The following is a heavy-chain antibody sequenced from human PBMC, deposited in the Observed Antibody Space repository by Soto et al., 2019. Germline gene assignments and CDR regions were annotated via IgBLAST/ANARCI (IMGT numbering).Heavy chain of an antibody. CDR2: IIPIFGTA. D-gene: IGHD2-2*02. J-gene: IGHJ6*02. CDR1: GGTFSSYA. V-gene: IGHV1-69*01. Sequence: SLKGSFTASGGTFSSYASILVRQAPGQGLEWMGGIIPIFGTANYAQRLQGRVTITADESTSTAYMELSSLRSEDTAVYYCAAGYCSSTSCYKPDYYYYGMDAWGQGSTVTV. CDR3: AAGYCSSTSCYKPDYYYYGMDA.